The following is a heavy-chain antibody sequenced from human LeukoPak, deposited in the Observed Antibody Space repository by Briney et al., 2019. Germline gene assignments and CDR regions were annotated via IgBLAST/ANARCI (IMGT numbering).Heavy chain of an antibody. D-gene: IGHD2-21*02. CDR2: ISGSGGST. V-gene: IGHV3-23*01. CDR1: GFTFSSYA. CDR3: ARGQNTVTPYLDY. J-gene: IGHJ4*02. Sequence: GGSLRLSCAASGFTFSSYAMSWVRQAPGQGLEWVSAISGSGGSTYYADSVKGRFTISRDNSKNTLYLQMNSLRAEDAAVYYCARGQNTVTPYLDYWGQGTLVTVSS.